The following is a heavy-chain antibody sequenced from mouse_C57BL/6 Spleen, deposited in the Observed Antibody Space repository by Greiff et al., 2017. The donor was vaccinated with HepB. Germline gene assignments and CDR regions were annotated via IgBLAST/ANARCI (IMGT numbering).Heavy chain of an antibody. V-gene: IGHV1-81*01. CDR1: GYTFTSYG. J-gene: IGHJ2*01. CDR2: IYPRSGNT. D-gene: IGHD1-1*01. CDR3: ARSFITTRLATCDY. Sequence: QVQLQQSGAELARPGASVKLSCKASGYTFTSYGISWVKQRTGQGLEWIGEIYPRSGNTYYNEKFKGKATLTADKSSSTAYMELRSLTSEDSAVYFCARSFITTRLATCDYWGQGTTLTVSS.